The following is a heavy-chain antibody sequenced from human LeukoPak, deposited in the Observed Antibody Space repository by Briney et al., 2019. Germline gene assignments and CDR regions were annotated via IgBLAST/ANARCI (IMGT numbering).Heavy chain of an antibody. CDR1: GFEFNIYG. V-gene: IGHV3-66*01. Sequence: TGGSLRLSCAASGFEFNIYGMNWVRQAPGKGLEWVSLISSGGNTYYADSVKGRFIISRDNAKNTLYLQMNTLRAEDTAVYFCAKEYGYDYNYFYSMDVWGKGTTVTISS. CDR2: ISSGGNT. CDR3: AKEYGYDYNYFYSMDV. D-gene: IGHD1-1*01. J-gene: IGHJ6*03.